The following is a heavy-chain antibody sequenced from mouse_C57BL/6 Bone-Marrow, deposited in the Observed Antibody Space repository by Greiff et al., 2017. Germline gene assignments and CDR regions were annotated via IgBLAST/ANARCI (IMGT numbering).Heavy chain of an antibody. CDR1: GFTFSSYG. V-gene: IGHV5-6*01. CDR3: ARCYSNFTFYYAMDY. D-gene: IGHD2-5*01. Sequence: VQLKESGGDLVKPGGSLKLSCAASGFTFSSYGMSWVRQTPDKRLEWVATISSGGSYTYYPDSVKGRFTISRDNAKNTLYLQMSSLKSEDTAMYYCARCYSNFTFYYAMDYWGQGTSVTVSS. CDR2: ISSGGSYT. J-gene: IGHJ4*01.